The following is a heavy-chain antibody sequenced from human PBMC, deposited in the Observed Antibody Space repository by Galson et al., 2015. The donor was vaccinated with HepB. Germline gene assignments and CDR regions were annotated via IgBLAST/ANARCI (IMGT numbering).Heavy chain of an antibody. J-gene: IGHJ4*02. CDR2: ISGSGGST. Sequence: SLRLSCAASGFTFSSYAMSWVRQAPGKGLEWVSAISGSGGSTYYADSVKGRFTISRDNSKNTLYLQMNSLRAEDTAVYYCAKDREMTTALDYWGQGTLVTVSS. D-gene: IGHD4-17*01. V-gene: IGHV3-23*01. CDR1: GFTFSSYA. CDR3: AKDREMTTALDY.